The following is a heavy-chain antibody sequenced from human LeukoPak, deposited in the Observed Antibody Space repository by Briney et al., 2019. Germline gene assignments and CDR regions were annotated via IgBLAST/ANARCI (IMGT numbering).Heavy chain of an antibody. Sequence: ASETLSLTCTVSGGSISSSSYYWGWLRQPPGKGLEWIGSIYYSGSTYYNPSLKSRVTISVDTSKNQFSLKLSSVTAADTAVYYCARARYDFRANYYFDYWGQGTLVTVSS. D-gene: IGHD3-3*01. CDR3: ARARYDFRANYYFDY. CDR1: GGSISSSSYY. V-gene: IGHV4-39*01. CDR2: IYYSGST. J-gene: IGHJ4*02.